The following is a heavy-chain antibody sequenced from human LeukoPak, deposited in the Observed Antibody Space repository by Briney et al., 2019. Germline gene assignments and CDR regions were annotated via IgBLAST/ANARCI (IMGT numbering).Heavy chain of an antibody. CDR2: IRYDGSNK. J-gene: IGHJ6*03. CDR3: AKDSQLELRNYYYYYYMDV. Sequence: GESLRLSCAASGFTFSSYGMHWVRQAPGKGLEWVAFIRYDGSNKYYADSVKGRFTISRDNSKSTLYLQMNSLRAEDTAVYYCAKDSQLELRNYYYYYYMDVWGKGTTVTVSS. CDR1: GFTFSSYG. D-gene: IGHD1-1*01. V-gene: IGHV3-30*02.